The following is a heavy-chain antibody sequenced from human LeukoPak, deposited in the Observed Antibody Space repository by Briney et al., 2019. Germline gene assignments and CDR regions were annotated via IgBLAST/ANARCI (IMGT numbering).Heavy chain of an antibody. CDR1: GYTFTSYG. D-gene: IGHD2-2*01. V-gene: IGHV1-18*01. CDR2: ISAYNGNT. J-gene: IGHJ6*02. CDR3: AREPYCSSTSCYEGTYPDYYYYGMDV. Sequence: ASVKVSCKASGYTFTSYGISWVRQAPGQGLEWMGWISAYNGNTNYAQKLQGRVTMTTDTSTSTAYMEMRSLRSDDTAVYCCAREPYCSSTSCYEGTYPDYYYYGMDVWGQGTTVTVSS.